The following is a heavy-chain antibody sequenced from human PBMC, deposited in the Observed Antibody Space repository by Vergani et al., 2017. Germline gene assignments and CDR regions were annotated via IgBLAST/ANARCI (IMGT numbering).Heavy chain of an antibody. V-gene: IGHV1-69*01. D-gene: IGHD2-2*02. CDR2: IIPIFGTA. J-gene: IGHJ4*02. CDR1: GGTFSSYA. CDR3: ASFVPEKNTALCY. Sequence: QVQLVHSGAEVKKPGSSVKVSCKASGGTFSSYAISGVRQAPGQGLEWMGGIIPIFGTANSAQKFQGRVTITADESTSTAYMELSSLRSEDTAVYYCASFVPEKNTALCYWGQGTLVTVSS.